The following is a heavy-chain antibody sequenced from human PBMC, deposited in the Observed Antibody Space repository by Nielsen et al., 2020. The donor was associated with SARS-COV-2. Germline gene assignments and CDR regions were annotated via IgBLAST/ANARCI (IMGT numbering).Heavy chain of an antibody. J-gene: IGHJ4*02. Sequence: GGSLRLSCVASGFTFRNYGMHWVRQAPGKGLEWLAVITYDGLNEFYVKSVEGRFTISRDNSKNTLYLQMNSLRAEDTAVYYCARAEAYYDSSGYPYYFDYWGQGTLVTVSS. D-gene: IGHD3-22*01. CDR1: GFTFRNYG. CDR3: ARAEAYYDSSGYPYYFDY. V-gene: IGHV3-30*03. CDR2: ITYDGLNE.